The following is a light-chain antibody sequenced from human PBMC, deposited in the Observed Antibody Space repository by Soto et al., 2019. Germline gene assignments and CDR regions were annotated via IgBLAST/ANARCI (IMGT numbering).Light chain of an antibody. CDR1: SSDVGAYDF. V-gene: IGLV2-14*03. CDR3: SSYTTSSTRV. CDR2: EVS. Sequence: SVLTQPASVSGSPGRSNAISCTGTSSDVGAYDFVSWYQQHPDKAPKLMIYEVSNRPSGVSDRFSGSKSVNTATLTISGLQAEDEADYYCSSYTTSSTRVFGTGTKVTVL. J-gene: IGLJ1*01.